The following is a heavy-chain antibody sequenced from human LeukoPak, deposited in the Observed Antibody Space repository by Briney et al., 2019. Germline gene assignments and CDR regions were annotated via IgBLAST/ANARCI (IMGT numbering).Heavy chain of an antibody. V-gene: IGHV1-2*02. CDR1: GYTFTGYY. CDR2: INLNSGGT. Sequence: ASVKVSCKASGYTFTGYYMHWVRQAPGQGLEWMGWINLNSGGTNHAQKFQGRVTMTRDTSISTAYMELSRLRSDDTAVYYCARGPSGWYVYFDYWGQGTLVTVSS. D-gene: IGHD6-19*01. J-gene: IGHJ4*02. CDR3: ARGPSGWYVYFDY.